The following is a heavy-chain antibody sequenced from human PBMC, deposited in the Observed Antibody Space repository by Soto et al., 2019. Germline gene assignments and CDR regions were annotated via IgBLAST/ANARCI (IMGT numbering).Heavy chain of an antibody. CDR1: GGTFSSYA. V-gene: IGHV1-69*06. J-gene: IGHJ5*02. CDR3: ASFEYDYVWGSYRPLNP. CDR2: IIPIFGTA. Sequence: SVKVSCKASGGTFSSYAISWVRQAPGQGLEWMGGIIPIFGTANYAQKFQGRVTITADKSTSTAYMELSSLRSEDTAVYYCASFEYDYVWGSYRPLNPWGQGTLVTV. D-gene: IGHD3-16*02.